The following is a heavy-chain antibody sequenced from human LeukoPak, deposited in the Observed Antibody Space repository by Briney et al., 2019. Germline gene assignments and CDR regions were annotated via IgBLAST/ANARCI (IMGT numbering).Heavy chain of an antibody. V-gene: IGHV4-59*02. Sequence: SETLSLTCTVSGGTVSGYYWSWIRQPPGKGLEWIGFIYYSGSTTYNPSLKSRVTISVDTAKSQLSLRLNSVTAADPAMYYCARGGWSLDYWGQGTLVTVSS. CDR3: ARGGWSLDY. CDR1: GGTVSGYY. CDR2: IYYSGST. J-gene: IGHJ4*02. D-gene: IGHD6-19*01.